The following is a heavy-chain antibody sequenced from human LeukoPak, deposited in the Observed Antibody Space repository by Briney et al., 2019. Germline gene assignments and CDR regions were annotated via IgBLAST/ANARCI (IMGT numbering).Heavy chain of an antibody. Sequence: PGGPLRLSCAASGFTVHSNYMSWVRQAPGKGLEWVSVIDRSGVTHYADSVKGRVTIPRDNSKNTLYLQMDSLRAEDMAVYYCARDTCGCGSGWHLYWYFDLWGRGTLVTVSS. CDR3: ARDTCGCGSGWHLYWYFDL. CDR1: GFTVHSNY. D-gene: IGHD6-19*01. CDR2: IDRSGVT. V-gene: IGHV3-66*03. J-gene: IGHJ2*01.